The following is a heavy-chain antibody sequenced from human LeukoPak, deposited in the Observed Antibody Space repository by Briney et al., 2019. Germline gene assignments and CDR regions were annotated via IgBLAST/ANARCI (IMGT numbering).Heavy chain of an antibody. V-gene: IGHV3-23*01. CDR1: GFTFSNYA. Sequence: RGSLRLSCAASGFTFSNYAMSWVRQAPGKGLEWVSIISGSGDNTHYADSVKGRFTISRDNSKNTLYLQMKTLRAEDTAIYYCARRGWLINFDYWGQGTLVTVSS. J-gene: IGHJ4*02. CDR3: ARRGWLINFDY. CDR2: ISGSGDNT. D-gene: IGHD5-12*01.